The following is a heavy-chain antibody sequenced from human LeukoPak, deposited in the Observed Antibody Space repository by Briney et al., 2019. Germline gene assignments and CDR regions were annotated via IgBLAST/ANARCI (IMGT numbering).Heavy chain of an antibody. Sequence: GGSLRLSCAASGFTFSGSAMHWVRQASGKGLEWVGRIRSKANSYATAYAASVKGRFTISRDDSKNTAYLQMNSLKTEDTAVYYCANGLETWLRPHFDYWGQGTLVTVSS. CDR3: ANGLETWLRPHFDY. CDR1: GFTFSGSA. V-gene: IGHV3-73*01. CDR2: IRSKANSYAT. D-gene: IGHD5-12*01. J-gene: IGHJ4*02.